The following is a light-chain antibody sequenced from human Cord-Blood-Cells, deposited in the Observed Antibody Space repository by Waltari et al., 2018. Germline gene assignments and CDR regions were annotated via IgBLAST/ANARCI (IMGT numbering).Light chain of an antibody. CDR3: QQYNNWFGA. CDR1: QSVSRN. Sequence: EIVMPQSPATLSVSPGARATLSCRASQSVSRNLAWYQQKPGQAPRLLIYGASTRATGIPARFSGSGSGTEFTLTISSLQSEDFAVYYCQQYNNWFGAFGPGTKVDIK. J-gene: IGKJ3*01. CDR2: GAS. V-gene: IGKV3-15*01.